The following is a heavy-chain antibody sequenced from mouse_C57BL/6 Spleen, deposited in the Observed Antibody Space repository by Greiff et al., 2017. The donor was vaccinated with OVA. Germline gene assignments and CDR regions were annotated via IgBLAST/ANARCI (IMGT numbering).Heavy chain of an antibody. CDR2: IYPGDGDT. V-gene: IGHV1-82*01. CDR3: ARSYDGYYDY. J-gene: IGHJ2*01. CDR1: GYAFSSSW. Sequence: QVQLQQSGPELVKPGASVKISCKASGYAFSSSWMNWVKQRPGKGLEWIGRIYPGDGDTNYNGTFKGKATLTADKSSSTAYMQLSSLTSEDSAVYFCARSYDGYYDYWGQGTTLTVSS. D-gene: IGHD2-3*01.